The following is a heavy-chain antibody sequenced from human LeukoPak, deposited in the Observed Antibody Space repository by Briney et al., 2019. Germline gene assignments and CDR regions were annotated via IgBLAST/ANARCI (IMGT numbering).Heavy chain of an antibody. Sequence: PSETLSLTCTVPGGSISSYYWSWIRQPAGKGLEWIGRIYTSGSTNYNPSLKSRVTMSVDTSKNQFSLKLSSVTAADTAVYYCARDRGDGYNGEDFWFDPWGQGTLVTVSS. V-gene: IGHV4-4*07. CDR3: ARDRGDGYNGEDFWFDP. D-gene: IGHD5-24*01. CDR1: GGSISSYY. CDR2: IYTSGST. J-gene: IGHJ5*02.